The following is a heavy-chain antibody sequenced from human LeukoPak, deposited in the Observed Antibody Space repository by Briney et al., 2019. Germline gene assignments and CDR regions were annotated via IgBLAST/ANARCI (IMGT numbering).Heavy chain of an antibody. J-gene: IGHJ4*02. CDR2: IKQDGSEK. CDR1: EFIFSGYW. V-gene: IGHV3-7*01. D-gene: IGHD6-13*01. Sequence: GGSLRLSCADSEFIFSGYWMNWVRQAPGKGLERVANIKQDGSEKQYVDSVRGRFTISRDNAKNSLYLQMNSLRVEDTAVYYCARDGFVGAADYWGQGTLVTVSS. CDR3: ARDGFVGAADY.